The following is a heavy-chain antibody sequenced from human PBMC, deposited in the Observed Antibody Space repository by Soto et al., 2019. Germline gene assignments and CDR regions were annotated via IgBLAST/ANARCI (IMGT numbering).Heavy chain of an antibody. D-gene: IGHD6-13*01. Sequence: GGSLRLSCAASGFTFSSYSMNWVRQAPGKGLEWVSSISSSSSYIYYADSVKGRFTISGDNAKNSLYLQMNSLRAEDTAVYYCARDPSSSWSRPDDWFDPWGQGTLVTVSS. J-gene: IGHJ5*02. V-gene: IGHV3-21*01. CDR1: GFTFSSYS. CDR2: ISSSSSYI. CDR3: ARDPSSSWSRPDDWFDP.